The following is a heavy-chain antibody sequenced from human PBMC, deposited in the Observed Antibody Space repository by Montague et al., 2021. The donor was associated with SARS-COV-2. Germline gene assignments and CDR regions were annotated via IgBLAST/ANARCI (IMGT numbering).Heavy chain of an antibody. CDR1: GGSVSSSNNY. V-gene: IGHV4-39*01. CDR2: IYYSGGT. D-gene: IGHD3-3*01. Sequence: SETLSLTCTVSGGSVSSSNNYWGWIRQPPGKGLEWIGSIYYSGGTXYNPSLTSRVTTSLDTSKNQFSLKLNSVTAADTAVYYCSRGEFGVDIIPYYYYYMEVWGQGATVTVSS. CDR3: SRGEFGVDIIPYYYYYMEV. J-gene: IGHJ6*03.